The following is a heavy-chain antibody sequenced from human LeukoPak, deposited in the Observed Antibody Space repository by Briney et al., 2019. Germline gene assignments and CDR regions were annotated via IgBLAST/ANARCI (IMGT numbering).Heavy chain of an antibody. CDR2: IHYSGST. CDR3: AREGSGYSETDY. V-gene: IGHV4-31*03. D-gene: IGHD3-22*01. J-gene: IGHJ4*02. CDR1: GGXISSGGYY. Sequence: SETLSLTCTVSGGXISSGGYYWSWIRQHPGKGLEWIGYIHYSGSTYYNPSLKSRVTISVDTSKNQLSLKLSSVTAADTAVYYCAREGSGYSETDYWGQGTLVTVSS.